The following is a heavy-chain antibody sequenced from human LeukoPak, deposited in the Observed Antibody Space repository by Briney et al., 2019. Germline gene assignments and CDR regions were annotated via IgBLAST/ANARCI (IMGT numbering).Heavy chain of an antibody. Sequence: PSETLSLTCTVSGGSIGSGGYYWSWIRQHPGKGLEWIGYIYYSGSTYYNPSLKSRVTISVDTSKNQFSLKLSSVTAADTAVYYCARVIAAAGTIVYWGQGTLVTVSS. D-gene: IGHD6-13*01. V-gene: IGHV4-31*03. CDR1: GGSIGSGGYY. CDR2: IYYSGST. CDR3: ARVIAAAGTIVY. J-gene: IGHJ4*02.